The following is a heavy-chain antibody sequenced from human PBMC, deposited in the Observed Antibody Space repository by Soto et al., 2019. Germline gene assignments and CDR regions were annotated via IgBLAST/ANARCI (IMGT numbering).Heavy chain of an antibody. CDR1: GFTFSSYA. CDR3: GVRVAPSDF. D-gene: IGHD2-15*01. CDR2: ISVGGVST. V-gene: IGHV3-23*01. J-gene: IGHJ4*02. Sequence: EVQLLESGGGLVQPGGSLRLSCAASGFTFSSYAMSWVRQAPGEGLEWISAISVGGVSTYYADSVKGRFTISRDNSKNTLYLQMNSLRADDTAVYYCGVRVAPSDFWGQGTLVTVSS.